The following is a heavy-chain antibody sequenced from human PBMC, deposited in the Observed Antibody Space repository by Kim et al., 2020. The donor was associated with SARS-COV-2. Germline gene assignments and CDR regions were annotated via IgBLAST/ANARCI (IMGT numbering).Heavy chain of an antibody. CDR3: ARVSPTYYYDSSGYYRGVFDY. CDR1: GGSISSSNW. CDR2: IYHSGST. V-gene: IGHV4-4*02. D-gene: IGHD3-22*01. J-gene: IGHJ4*02. Sequence: SETLSLTCAVSGGSISSSNWWSWVRQPPGKGLEWIGEIYHSGSTNYNPSLKSRVTISVDKSKNQFSLKLSSVTAADTAVYYCARVSPTYYYDSSGYYRGVFDYWGQGTLVTVSS.